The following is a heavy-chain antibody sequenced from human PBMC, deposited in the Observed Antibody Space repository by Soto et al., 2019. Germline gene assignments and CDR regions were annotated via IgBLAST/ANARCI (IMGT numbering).Heavy chain of an antibody. D-gene: IGHD2-15*01. CDR1: GYTFTSYG. CDR3: ARVASQVVVAAAPFDP. V-gene: IGHV1-18*04. J-gene: IGHJ5*02. CDR2: ISAYNGNT. Sequence: ASVKVSCKASGYTFTSYGISWVRQAPGQGLEWMGWISAYNGNTNYARKLQGRVTMTTDTSTSTAYMELRSLRSDDTAVYYCARVASQVVVAAAPFDPWGQGTLVTVSS.